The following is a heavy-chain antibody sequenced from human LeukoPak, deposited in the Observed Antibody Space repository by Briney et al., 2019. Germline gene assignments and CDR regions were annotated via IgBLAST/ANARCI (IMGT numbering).Heavy chain of an antibody. D-gene: IGHD5-18*01. Sequence: GGSLRLSCTVSGFTFSGYEMNWVRQAPGKGLEWVSYISSSGSTIFYADSVKGRFTISRDNAKNSLYLQMNSLRAEDTAVYYCARRGIQLWPHDDYWGQGTLVTVSS. J-gene: IGHJ4*02. CDR1: GFTFSGYE. CDR3: ARRGIQLWPHDDY. V-gene: IGHV3-48*03. CDR2: ISSSGSTI.